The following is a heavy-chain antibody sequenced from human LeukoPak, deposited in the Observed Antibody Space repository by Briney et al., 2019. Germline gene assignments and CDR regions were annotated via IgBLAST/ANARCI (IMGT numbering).Heavy chain of an antibody. D-gene: IGHD2-2*01. Sequence: GGSLRLSCAASGFTFDDSAMHWVRQAPGKGLEWVSGISWNSVSIAYADSVKGRFTISRDNAKNSLYLEMNSLRTDDTALYYCAKDIGSTSWYLGNWGQGTLVTVSS. CDR3: AKDIGSTSWYLGN. V-gene: IGHV3-9*01. CDR2: ISWNSVSI. CDR1: GFTFDDSA. J-gene: IGHJ4*02.